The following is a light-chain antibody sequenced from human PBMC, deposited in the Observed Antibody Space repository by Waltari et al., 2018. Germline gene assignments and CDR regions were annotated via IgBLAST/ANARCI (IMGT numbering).Light chain of an antibody. CDR2: DVS. Sequence: QSALTQPASVSGSPGQSITISCTGTSSDVGAYNRVSWYQQHPGNAPKLIIFDVSKRPSGVSNRFSGSKSGDTASLSISGLQAEDEADYYCSSYTRTTTLWVFGGGTKLTVL. V-gene: IGLV2-14*03. CDR3: SSYTRTTTLWV. J-gene: IGLJ3*02. CDR1: SSDVGAYNR.